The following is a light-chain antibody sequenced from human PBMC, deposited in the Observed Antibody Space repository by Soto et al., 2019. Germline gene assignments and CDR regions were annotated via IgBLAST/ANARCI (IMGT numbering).Light chain of an antibody. CDR2: TNN. J-gene: IGLJ3*02. CDR3: AAWDDSLKGWV. V-gene: IGLV1-44*01. CDR1: SYNIGSRT. Sequence: QSVLTQPPSASGTPGQRFTISCSGTSYNIGSRTVNWYQQLPGTAPKLLIYTNNQRPSGVPDRFSGSKSGTSASLAISGLQSEDEADYYCAAWDDSLKGWVFGGGTKVTVL.